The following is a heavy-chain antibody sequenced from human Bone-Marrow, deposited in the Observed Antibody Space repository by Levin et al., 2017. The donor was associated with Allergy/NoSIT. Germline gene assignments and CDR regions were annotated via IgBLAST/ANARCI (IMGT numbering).Heavy chain of an antibody. CDR3: AVSLVSGYRINSLFDY. CDR1: GGTFSSYA. Sequence: KISCKASGGTFSSYAISWVRQAPGQGLEWMGGIIPIFGTANYAQKFQGRVTITADESTSTAYMELSSLRSEDTAVYYCAVSLVSGYRINSLFDYWGQGTLVTVSS. J-gene: IGHJ4*02. V-gene: IGHV1-69*01. D-gene: IGHD5-12*01. CDR2: IIPIFGTA.